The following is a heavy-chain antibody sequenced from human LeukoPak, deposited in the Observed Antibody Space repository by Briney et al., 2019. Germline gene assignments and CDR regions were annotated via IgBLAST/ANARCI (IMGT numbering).Heavy chain of an antibody. V-gene: IGHV3-30*18. J-gene: IGHJ4*02. Sequence: GGSLRLPCAASGFTFSSYGMHWVRQAPGKGLEWVAVISYDGSNKYYADSVKGRFTISRDSSKNTLYLQMNSLRAEDTAVYYCAKGNYFDYWGQGTLVTVSS. CDR1: GFTFSSYG. CDR3: AKGNYFDY. CDR2: ISYDGSNK.